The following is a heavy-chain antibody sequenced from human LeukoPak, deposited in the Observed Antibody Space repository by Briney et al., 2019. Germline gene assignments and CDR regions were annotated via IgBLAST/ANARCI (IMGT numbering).Heavy chain of an antibody. J-gene: IGHJ4*02. V-gene: IGHV3-30*02. CDR3: SSYGSGSYYLADY. CDR1: GFTFSSYG. D-gene: IGHD3-10*01. Sequence: PGGSLRLSCAASGFTFSSYGMHWVCQAPGKGLEWVAFIRYDGSNKYYADSVKGRFTISRDNSKNTLYLQMNSLRAEDTAVYYCSSYGSGSYYLADYWGQGTLVTVSS. CDR2: IRYDGSNK.